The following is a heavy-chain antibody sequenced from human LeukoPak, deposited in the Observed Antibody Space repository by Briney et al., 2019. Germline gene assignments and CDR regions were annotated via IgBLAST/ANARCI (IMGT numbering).Heavy chain of an antibody. Sequence: QPGGSLRLSCAASRFTFSTYAMHWVRQAPGKGLEWVAVISYDGSNKYYADSVKGRFTISRDNSNNTLYLQMNSLRAEDTAVYYCAGGYYFDYWGQGTLVTVSS. J-gene: IGHJ4*02. CDR3: AGGYYFDY. CDR1: RFTFSTYA. D-gene: IGHD2-15*01. V-gene: IGHV3-30-3*01. CDR2: ISYDGSNK.